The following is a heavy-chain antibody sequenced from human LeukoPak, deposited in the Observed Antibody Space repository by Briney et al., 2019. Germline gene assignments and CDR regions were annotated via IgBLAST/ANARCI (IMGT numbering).Heavy chain of an antibody. V-gene: IGHV1-69*05. Sequence: SVKVSCKASGGTFSSYAISWVRQAPGQGLEWMGRIIPIFGTANYAQKFQGRVTITTDESTSTAYMELSSLRSEDTAVYYCARVPVLRYFDWWWGHNWFDPWGQGTLVTVSS. CDR3: ARVPVLRYFDWWWGHNWFDP. CDR2: IIPIFGTA. D-gene: IGHD3-9*01. J-gene: IGHJ5*02. CDR1: GGTFSSYA.